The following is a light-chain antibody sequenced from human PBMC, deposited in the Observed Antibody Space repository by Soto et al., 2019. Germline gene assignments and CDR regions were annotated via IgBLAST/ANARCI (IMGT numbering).Light chain of an antibody. CDR3: QQYNRYWT. Sequence: DIQMTQSTSTLSASVGDRVTITCRASQSISSWLAWYQQKPGKAPKLLIYKASSLESGVPSRFSGSGSGTEFTLTISSLQPDDFATYYCQQYNRYWTFGQGTRVEFK. CDR2: KAS. V-gene: IGKV1-5*03. J-gene: IGKJ1*01. CDR1: QSISSW.